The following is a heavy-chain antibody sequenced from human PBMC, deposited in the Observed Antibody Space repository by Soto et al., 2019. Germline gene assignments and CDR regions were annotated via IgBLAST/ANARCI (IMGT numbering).Heavy chain of an antibody. V-gene: IGHV1-8*01. CDR3: ARGGRYLEWFPWFDP. CDR2: MNPNSGDK. J-gene: IGHJ5*02. CDR1: GYTFASYN. D-gene: IGHD3-3*01. Sequence: QVQLVQSGAEVRRPGASVKISCKASGYTFASYNIYWVRQAAGRGLEYMGWMNPNSGDKGYAHKFLDKVKMTRDTTIRTAYLELTSLTSEDTAVYYCARGGRYLEWFPWFDPWGQGTLVTVSS.